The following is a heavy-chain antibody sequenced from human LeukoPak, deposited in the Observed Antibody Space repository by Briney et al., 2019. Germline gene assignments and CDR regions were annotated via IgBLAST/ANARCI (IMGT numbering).Heavy chain of an antibody. J-gene: IGHJ4*02. V-gene: IGHV1-69*13. CDR1: GYTLTELS. D-gene: IGHD3-3*01. CDR3: ARSPRYDFWSGYYKYDY. CDR2: IIPIFGTA. Sequence: ASVKVSCKVSGYTLTELSMHWVRQAPGQGLEWMGGIIPIFGTANYAQKFQGRVTITADESTSTAYMELSSLRSEDTAVYYCARSPRYDFWSGYYKYDYWGQGTLVTVSS.